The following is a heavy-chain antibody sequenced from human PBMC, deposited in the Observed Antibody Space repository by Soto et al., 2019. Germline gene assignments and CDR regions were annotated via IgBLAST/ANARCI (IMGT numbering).Heavy chain of an antibody. D-gene: IGHD2-21*01. J-gene: IGHJ4*02. CDR2: IIPIFGTA. Sequence: SVKVSCKASGCTFSSYAISWVRQAPGQGLEWVGGIIPIFGTANYAQKFPGRVKITADESPSTAXMELSSLRPEDPAVYYCARDMAGLWWYSWGQGTRATVCS. V-gene: IGHV1-69*13. CDR3: ARDMAGLWWYS. CDR1: GCTFSSYA.